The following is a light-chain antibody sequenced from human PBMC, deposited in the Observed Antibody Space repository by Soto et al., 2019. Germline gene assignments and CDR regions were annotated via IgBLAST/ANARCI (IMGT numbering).Light chain of an antibody. CDR2: AAS. CDR3: LQDFTYPFT. Sequence: AIQMTQSPSSLSASVGDTVTLTCRASQGIDKDLGWYQQKPGKAPNLLIHAASTLQSGVPSRFSGSGSGTDFALTISSLQPEEFATYYCLQDFTYPFTFGPGTKVDIK. CDR1: QGIDKD. J-gene: IGKJ3*01. V-gene: IGKV1-6*01.